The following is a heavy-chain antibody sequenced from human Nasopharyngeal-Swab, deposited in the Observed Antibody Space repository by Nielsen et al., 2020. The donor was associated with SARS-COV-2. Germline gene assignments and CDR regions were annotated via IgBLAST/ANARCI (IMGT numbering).Heavy chain of an antibody. V-gene: IGHV3-30-3*01. J-gene: IGHJ2*01. CDR2: ISYDGSNK. CDR3: ASAYGGSYWYFDL. D-gene: IGHD4-23*01. CDR1: GFTFSSYA. Sequence: GESLKISCAASGFTFSSYAMHWVRQAPGKGLEWVAVISYDGSNKYYADSVKGRFTISRDNSKNTLYLQMNSLRAKDTAVYYCASAYGGSYWYFDLWGRGTLVTVSS.